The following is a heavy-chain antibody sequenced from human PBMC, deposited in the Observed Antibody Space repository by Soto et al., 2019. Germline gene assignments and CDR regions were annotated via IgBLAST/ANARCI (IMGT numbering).Heavy chain of an antibody. CDR3: AREDIVVVPAAIGEQAYYYYYGMDV. Sequence: PGGSLRLSCAASGFTFSSYWMRWVRQAPGKGLVWVSRINSDGSSTSYADSVKGRFTISRDNAKNTLYLQVNSLRAEDTAVYYCAREDIVVVPAAIGEQAYYYYYGMDVWGQGTTVTVSS. CDR1: GFTFSSYW. V-gene: IGHV3-74*01. J-gene: IGHJ6*02. CDR2: INSDGSST. D-gene: IGHD2-2*02.